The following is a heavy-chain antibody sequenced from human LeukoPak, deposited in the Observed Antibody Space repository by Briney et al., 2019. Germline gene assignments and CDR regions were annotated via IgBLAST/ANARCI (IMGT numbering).Heavy chain of an antibody. V-gene: IGHV4-30-4*01. CDR1: GGSISSGDYY. CDR2: IYYSGST. CDR3: AGCKGIPNYYYYYGMDV. D-gene: IGHD4/OR15-4a*01. Sequence: PSETLSLTCTVSGGSISSGDYYWSWIRQPPGKGLEWIGYIYYSGSTYYNPSLKSRVTISVDTSKNQFSLKLSSVTAADTAVYYCAGCKGIPNYYYYYGMDVWGQGTTVTVSS. J-gene: IGHJ6*02.